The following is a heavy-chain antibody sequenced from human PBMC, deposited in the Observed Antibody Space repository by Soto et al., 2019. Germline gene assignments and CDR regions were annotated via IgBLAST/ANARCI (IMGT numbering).Heavy chain of an antibody. V-gene: IGHV4-4*02. CDR3: ARWLATTRTDFDY. CDR1: GASFTSNYW. CDR2: IYYSGST. D-gene: IGHD3-22*01. J-gene: IGHJ4*02. Sequence: QVQLQESGPGLVKPSGTLSLTCTVSGASFTSNYWWGWVRQPPGKGLEWIGNIYYSGSTNYNPSLESRVTISVDKSKNQFSLKLTSVTAADTAMYYCARWLATTRTDFDYWGQGTLVTVSS.